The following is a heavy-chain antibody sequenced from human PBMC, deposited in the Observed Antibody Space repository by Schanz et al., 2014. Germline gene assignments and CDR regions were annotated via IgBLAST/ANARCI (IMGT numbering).Heavy chain of an antibody. CDR1: GFTFRSYG. CDR3: ARGTMPGTFDV. Sequence: QVQLVDSGGGLVKPGGSLRLSCAASGFTFRSYGMHWVRQAPGKGLEWVALISYDGSSKNHADSVQGRFTISRDNSKNTLYLQMNSLRVEDTAVYYCARGTMPGTFDVWGQGTMVTVSS. D-gene: IGHD2-2*01. J-gene: IGHJ3*01. CDR2: ISYDGSSK. V-gene: IGHV3-33*01.